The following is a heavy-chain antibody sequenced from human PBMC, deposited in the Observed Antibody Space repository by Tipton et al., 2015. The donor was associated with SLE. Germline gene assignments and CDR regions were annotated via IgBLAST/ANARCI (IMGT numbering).Heavy chain of an antibody. Sequence: TLSLTCTVSGGSISSGSYYWSWIRQPAGKGLEWIGRIYTSGSTNYNPSLKSRVTISLDKSKNQFSLKLSSVTAADTAVYYCARGGTVFGVVLNWFDPWGQGTLVTVSS. J-gene: IGHJ5*02. CDR1: GGSISSGSYY. V-gene: IGHV4-61*02. CDR2: IYTSGST. D-gene: IGHD3-3*01. CDR3: ARGGTVFGVVLNWFDP.